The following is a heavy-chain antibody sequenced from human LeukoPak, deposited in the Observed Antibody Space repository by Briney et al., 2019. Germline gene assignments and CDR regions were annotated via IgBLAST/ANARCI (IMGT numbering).Heavy chain of an antibody. J-gene: IGHJ6*03. CDR3: ARDSSWYLYYMDV. V-gene: IGHV4-4*02. Sequence: SGTLSLTCAVSGGSISSSNWWSWVRQPPGKGLEWIGEINHSGSTNYNPSLKSRVTISVDSSKNQFSLKLSSVTAADTAVYYCARDSSWYLYYMDVWGKGTTVTISS. CDR1: GGSISSSNW. D-gene: IGHD6-13*01. CDR2: INHSGST.